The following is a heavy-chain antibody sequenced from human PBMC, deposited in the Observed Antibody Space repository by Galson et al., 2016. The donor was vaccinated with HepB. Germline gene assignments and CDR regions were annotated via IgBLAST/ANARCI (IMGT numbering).Heavy chain of an antibody. D-gene: IGHD6-19*01. CDR3: ATSLGSGWFDS. V-gene: IGHV4-39*01. CDR1: GGSISSSTYY. J-gene: IGHJ5*01. Sequence: ETLSLTCAVSGGSISSSTYYWGWIRQPPGKGLEWIGSIYYSGSSYYNPSLKSRVTMSADTSKNQFSLTLRSVTAADTAIYFCATSLGSGWFDSWGQGTLVTVSS. CDR2: IYYSGSS.